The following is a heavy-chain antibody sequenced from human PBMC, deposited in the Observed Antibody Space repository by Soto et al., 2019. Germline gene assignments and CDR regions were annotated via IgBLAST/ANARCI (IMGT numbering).Heavy chain of an antibody. CDR1: GFTFSSYW. D-gene: IGHD2-15*01. Sequence: GGSLRLSCAASGFTFSSYWMSWVRQAPGKGLEWVANIKQDGSEKYYVDSVKGRFTISRDNAKNSLYLQMNSLRAEDTAVYYCARGENCSGGSCYYYYGMDVWGQGTTVTVSS. V-gene: IGHV3-7*01. CDR2: IKQDGSEK. CDR3: ARGENCSGGSCYYYYGMDV. J-gene: IGHJ6*02.